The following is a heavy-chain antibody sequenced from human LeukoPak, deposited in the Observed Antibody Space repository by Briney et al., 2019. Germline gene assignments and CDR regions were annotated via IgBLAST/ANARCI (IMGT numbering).Heavy chain of an antibody. Sequence: GGSLRLSCAASGFTFSSYDMLWVRQPAGKGLEWVSLIGTTGDTFYPDSVKGRFTISRENAKNSLYLQINSLRAGDTAIYYCARGRGYYFDYWGQGTLVTVSS. CDR3: ARGRGYYFDY. V-gene: IGHV3-13*01. CDR2: IGTTGDT. D-gene: IGHD1-26*01. J-gene: IGHJ4*02. CDR1: GFTFSSYD.